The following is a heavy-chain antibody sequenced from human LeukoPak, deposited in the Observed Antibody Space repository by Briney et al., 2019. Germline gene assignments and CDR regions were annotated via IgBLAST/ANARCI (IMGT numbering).Heavy chain of an antibody. CDR2: IYYSGST. D-gene: IGHD4-17*01. CDR3: ARHDYGDHFLDY. J-gene: IGHJ4*02. V-gene: IGHV4-59*08. CDR1: GGSVNSYY. Sequence: SETLSLTCSDSGGSVNSYYWSWIRQPPGKGLEWIGYIYYSGSTNYNPSLKSRVTISVDTSKNQFSLKLSSVTAADTAVYYCARHDYGDHFLDYWGQGTLVTVSS.